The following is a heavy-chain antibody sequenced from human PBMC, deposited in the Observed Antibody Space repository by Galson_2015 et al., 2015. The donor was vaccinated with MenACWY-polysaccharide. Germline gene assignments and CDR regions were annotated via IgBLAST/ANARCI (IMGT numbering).Heavy chain of an antibody. Sequence: SLRLSCAGSEFIFSNYWMHWVRHAPGEGLEWVSRINSDATRTNNADFVKGRFTISRDNAKNTLYLEMNSLRVEDTAVYYCATSISGDKLDNWGRGTLVTVSS. D-gene: IGHD4-23*01. J-gene: IGHJ4*02. CDR2: INSDATRT. CDR3: ATSISGDKLDN. CDR1: EFIFSNYW. V-gene: IGHV3-74*01.